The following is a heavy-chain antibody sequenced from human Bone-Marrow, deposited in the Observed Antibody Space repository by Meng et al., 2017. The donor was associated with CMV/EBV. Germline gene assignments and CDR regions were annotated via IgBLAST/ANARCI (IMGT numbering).Heavy chain of an antibody. CDR3: ARDAGYYASGSDALDI. J-gene: IGHJ3*02. CDR2: ISSSGSTI. D-gene: IGHD3-10*01. V-gene: IGHV3-11*04. CDR1: GFTFSDYY. Sequence: GESLKISCAASGFTFSDYYMSWIRQAPGKGLEWVSYISSSGSTIYYADSVKGRFTISRDNAKNSLYLQMISLRVEDTAVYYCARDAGYYASGSDALDIWGQGTMVTVSS.